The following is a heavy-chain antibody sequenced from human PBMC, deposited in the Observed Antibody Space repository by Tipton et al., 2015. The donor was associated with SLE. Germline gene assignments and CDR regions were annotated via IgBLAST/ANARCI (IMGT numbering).Heavy chain of an antibody. CDR3: ARARLYSSSTTGDYYRDV. V-gene: IGHV4-34*01. D-gene: IGHD1-26*01. Sequence: TLSLTCTVSGGSISRGGYYWSWIRQPPGKGLEWIGEINHSGSTNYNPPLKSRVTISVDTSKNHFSPKLSSVTAADTDVYYRARARLYSSSTTGDYYRDVGGKETTVTV. CDR2: INHSGST. J-gene: IGHJ6*03. CDR1: GGSISRGGYY.